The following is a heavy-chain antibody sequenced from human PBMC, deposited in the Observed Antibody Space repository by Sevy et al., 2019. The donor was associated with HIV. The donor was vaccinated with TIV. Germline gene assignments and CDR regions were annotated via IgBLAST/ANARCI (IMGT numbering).Heavy chain of an antibody. J-gene: IGHJ4*02. D-gene: IGHD1-20*01. CDR2: MYYTGIT. V-gene: IGHV4-59*01. CDR1: GGSISSYY. CDR3: ARVGFNWNDVDY. Sequence: SETLSLTCTVSGGSISSYYWSWIRQPPGKGLEWIGYMYYTGITNYNPSLKSRVTISVDTSKNQVSLKLSSVTAADTAVYYCARVGFNWNDVDYWGQGTLVTVSS.